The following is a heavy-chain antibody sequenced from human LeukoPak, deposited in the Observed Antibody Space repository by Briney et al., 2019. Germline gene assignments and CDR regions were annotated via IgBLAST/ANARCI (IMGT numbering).Heavy chain of an antibody. V-gene: IGHV4-39*07. CDR2: IYYSGST. Sequence: SETLSLTCTVSGGSISSSSYYWGWIRQPPGKGLEWIGSIYYSGSTYYNPSLKSRVTISVDTSKNQFSLKLSSVTAADTAVYYCAIIGAYSSGPRYFQHWGQGTLVTVSS. CDR3: AIIGAYSSGPRYFQH. D-gene: IGHD6-19*01. J-gene: IGHJ1*01. CDR1: GGSISSSSYY.